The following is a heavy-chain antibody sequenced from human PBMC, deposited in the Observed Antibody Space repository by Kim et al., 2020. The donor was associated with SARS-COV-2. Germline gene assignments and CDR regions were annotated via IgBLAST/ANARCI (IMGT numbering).Heavy chain of an antibody. CDR3: ARAVGSTIFGVVIGNYYYYYGMDV. J-gene: IGHJ6*02. V-gene: IGHV3-21*01. Sequence: GGSLRLSCAASGFTFSSYSMNWVRQAPGKGLEWVSSISSSSSYIYYADSVKGRFTISRDNAKNSLYLQMNSLRAEDTAVYYCARAVGSTIFGVVIGNYYYYYGMDVWGQGTKVTVSS. D-gene: IGHD3-3*01. CDR1: GFTFSSYS. CDR2: ISSSSSYI.